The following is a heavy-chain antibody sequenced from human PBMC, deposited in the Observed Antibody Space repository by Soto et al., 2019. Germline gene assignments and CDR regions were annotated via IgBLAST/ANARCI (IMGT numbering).Heavy chain of an antibody. Sequence: PGGSLRLSCAASGFTFSGYAMHCVRQAPGKGLEWVAVISDDGTNKHYADSVRGRFTISRDNSKNTLNLQMDSLRPEDTAVYYCARAGGSRGLWLGPDYWGQGTQVTVSS. D-gene: IGHD5-18*01. CDR2: ISDDGTNK. CDR1: GFTFSGYA. J-gene: IGHJ4*02. CDR3: ARAGGSRGLWLGPDY. V-gene: IGHV3-30-3*01.